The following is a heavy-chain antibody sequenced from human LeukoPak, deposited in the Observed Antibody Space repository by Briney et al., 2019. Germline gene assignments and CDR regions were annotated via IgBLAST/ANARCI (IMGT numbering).Heavy chain of an antibody. Sequence: PGGSLRLSCAVSGFTLNSNAMCWVRQAPGKGLEWVSGISRMGVTTYYADSVKGRFTTTRDNSKNTLYLQMNSLRAADTALYYCARGPIPYSSSWCLQHWGQGTLVTVSS. CDR2: ISRMGVTT. D-gene: IGHD6-13*01. J-gene: IGHJ1*01. CDR1: GFTLNSNA. V-gene: IGHV3-23*01. CDR3: ARGPIPYSSSWCLQH.